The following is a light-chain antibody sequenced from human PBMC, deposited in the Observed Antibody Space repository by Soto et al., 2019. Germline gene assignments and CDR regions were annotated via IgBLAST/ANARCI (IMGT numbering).Light chain of an antibody. V-gene: IGKV1-5*01. J-gene: IGKJ1*01. CDR2: DAS. CDR1: QSSSNW. CDR3: QQYNSRT. Sequence: DIQMTQSPSTLSASVGDRVTITCRASQSSSNWLAWYQQKPGEAPKLLIYDASTLEGGVPSRFSGSGSGTEFTLTISSLQPYDFATYYCQQYNSRTFGQGTKVEIK.